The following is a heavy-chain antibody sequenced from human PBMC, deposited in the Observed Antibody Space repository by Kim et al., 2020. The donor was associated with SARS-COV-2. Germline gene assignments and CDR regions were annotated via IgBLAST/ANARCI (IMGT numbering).Heavy chain of an antibody. Sequence: SETLSLTCTVSGGSISSSSYYWGWIRQPPGKGLEWIGSIYYSGSTYYNPSLKSRVTISVDTSKNQFSLKLSSVTAADTAVYYCARDLDCSSTSCYGKGFDYWGQGTLVTVSS. D-gene: IGHD2-2*01. CDR1: GGSISSSSYY. J-gene: IGHJ4*02. V-gene: IGHV4-39*07. CDR2: IYYSGST. CDR3: ARDLDCSSTSCYGKGFDY.